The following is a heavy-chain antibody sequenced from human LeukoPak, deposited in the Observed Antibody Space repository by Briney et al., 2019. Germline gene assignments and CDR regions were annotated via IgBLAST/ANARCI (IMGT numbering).Heavy chain of an antibody. Sequence: PSETLSLTCTVSGASISSSSYYWGWIRQPPGKGLEWIGNIYYSGSTYYNPSLKSRVTISVDTSKNQFSLRVRSVTAADTAVYYCVRPRSSLAWFDPWGQGTLVTVSS. D-gene: IGHD5-12*01. J-gene: IGHJ5*02. V-gene: IGHV4-39*01. CDR2: IYYSGST. CDR3: VRPRSSLAWFDP. CDR1: GASISSSSYY.